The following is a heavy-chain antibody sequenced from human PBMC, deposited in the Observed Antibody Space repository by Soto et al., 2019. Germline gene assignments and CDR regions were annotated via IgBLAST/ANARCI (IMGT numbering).Heavy chain of an antibody. V-gene: IGHV5-51*01. Sequence: GEAVKSSGKGCVDNFGSSWSRRVPQKAGKGLEWMGIIYPGDSDTRYSPSFQGQVTISADKSISTAYLQWSSLKASDTAMYYCARREYYYGSGSYHYSYYGMDVWGQGTTVTVSS. D-gene: IGHD3-10*01. CDR1: VDNFGSSW. CDR3: ARREYYYGSGSYHYSYYGMDV. CDR2: IYPGDSDT. J-gene: IGHJ6*02.